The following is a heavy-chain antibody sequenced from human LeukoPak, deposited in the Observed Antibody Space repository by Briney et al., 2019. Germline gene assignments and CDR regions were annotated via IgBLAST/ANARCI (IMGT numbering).Heavy chain of an antibody. J-gene: IGHJ4*02. D-gene: IGHD6-13*01. Sequence: GGSLRLSCAASGFTVSSNYMSWVRQAPGKGLEWVSVIYCGGSTYYADSVKGRFTISRDNSKNTLYLQMNSLRAEDTAVYYCARDLAAALDYWGQGTLVTVSS. CDR1: GFTVSSNY. CDR3: ARDLAAALDY. CDR2: IYCGGST. V-gene: IGHV3-53*01.